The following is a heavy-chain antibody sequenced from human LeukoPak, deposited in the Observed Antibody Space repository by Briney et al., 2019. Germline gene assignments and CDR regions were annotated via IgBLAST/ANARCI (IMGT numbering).Heavy chain of an antibody. CDR2: IYTSGST. V-gene: IGHV4-61*02. D-gene: IGHD3-22*01. CDR3: AGGYYDSSGYYPDAFDI. CDR1: GGSISSGSYY. Sequence: SETLSLTCTVSGGSISSGSYYWSWIRQPAGKGLEWIGRIYTSGSTNYNPSLKSRVTISVDTSKNQFSLKLSYVTAADTAVYYCAGGYYDSSGYYPDAFDIWGQGTMVTVSS. J-gene: IGHJ3*02.